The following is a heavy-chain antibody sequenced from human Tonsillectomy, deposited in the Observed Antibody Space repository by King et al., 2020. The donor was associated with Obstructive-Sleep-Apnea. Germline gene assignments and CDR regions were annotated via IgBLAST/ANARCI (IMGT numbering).Heavy chain of an antibody. CDR1: GFTFSSYS. J-gene: IGHJ6*02. V-gene: IGHV3-21*01. D-gene: IGHD3-9*01. CDR2: ISSSSSYI. Sequence: VQLVESGGGLVKPGGSLRLSCAASGFTFSSYSMNWVRQAPGKGLEWVSSISSSSSYIYYADSVKGRFTISRDNAKNSLYLQMNSLRAEDTAVYYCARDVYYDILTGYYNYYYGMDVWGQGTTVTVSS. CDR3: ARDVYYDILTGYYNYYYGMDV.